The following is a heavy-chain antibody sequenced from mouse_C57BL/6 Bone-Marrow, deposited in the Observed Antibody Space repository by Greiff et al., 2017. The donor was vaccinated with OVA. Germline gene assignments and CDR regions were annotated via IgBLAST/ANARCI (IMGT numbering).Heavy chain of an antibody. CDR3: ARSYGSSWRFAY. Sequence: EVQLQPSGPVLVKPGASVKMSCKASGYTFTDYYMNWVKQSHGKSLEWIGVINPYNGGTSYNQKFKGKATLTVDKSSSTAYLELNSLTSEDSAVYYCARSYGSSWRFAYWGQGTLVTVSA. CDR1: GYTFTDYY. J-gene: IGHJ3*01. V-gene: IGHV1-19*01. CDR2: INPYNGGT. D-gene: IGHD1-1*01.